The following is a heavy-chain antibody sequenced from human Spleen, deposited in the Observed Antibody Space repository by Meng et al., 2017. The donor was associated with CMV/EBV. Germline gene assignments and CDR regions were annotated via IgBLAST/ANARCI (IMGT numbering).Heavy chain of an antibody. J-gene: IGHJ6*02. Sequence: GESLKISCAASGFTFDDYGMSWVRQVPGKGLEWVSYISSSSSTIYYADSVKGRFTISRDNAKNSLYLQMNSLRAEDTAVYYCARAKPYCSSTSCYTSYYYGMDVWGQGTTVTVSS. V-gene: IGHV3-48*04. CDR2: ISSSSSTI. D-gene: IGHD2-2*02. CDR3: ARAKPYCSSTSCYTSYYYGMDV. CDR1: GFTFDDYG.